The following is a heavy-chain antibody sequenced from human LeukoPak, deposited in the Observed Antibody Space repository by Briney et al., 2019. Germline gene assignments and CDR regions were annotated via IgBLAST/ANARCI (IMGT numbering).Heavy chain of an antibody. CDR1: GGSISSSSYY. V-gene: IGHV4-39*01. J-gene: IGHJ6*02. CDR3: ARGSYYDFWSGYYYYYYGMDV. D-gene: IGHD3-3*01. CDR2: IYYSGST. Sequence: SETLSLTCTVSGGSISSSSYYWGWIRQPPGKGLEWIGSIYYSGSTYYNPSLKSRVTISVDTSKNQFSLKLSSVTAADTAVYYCARGSYYDFWSGYYYYYYGMDVWGQGTTVTVSS.